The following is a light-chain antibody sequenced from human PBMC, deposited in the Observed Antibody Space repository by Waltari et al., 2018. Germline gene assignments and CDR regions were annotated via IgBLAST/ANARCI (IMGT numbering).Light chain of an antibody. Sequence: QSVLTQPPSASGTPGHRVTISCSRSSSHSGRKYLYRYQPLPGTAPKLHIYRNKQRPSGVPDRFSGAKSGTSASLAISGLRCEEEADYYCAAWEDSLSGWVFGGGTKLPVL. CDR1: SSHSGRKY. J-gene: IGLJ3*02. CDR2: RNK. CDR3: AAWEDSLSGWV. V-gene: IGLV1-47*01.